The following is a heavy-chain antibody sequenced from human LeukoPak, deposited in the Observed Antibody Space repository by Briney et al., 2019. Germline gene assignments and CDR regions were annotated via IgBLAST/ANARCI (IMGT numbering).Heavy chain of an antibody. Sequence: SETLSLTCTVSGGSFSSYYWTWIRQPPGKGLEWIGYIDHSGSTNYNPSLKSRVSISSDTSKNQFSLELSSVTAADTAVYYCARGRRVPAAIYYYYYYMDVWGKGTTVTISS. J-gene: IGHJ6*03. CDR1: GGSFSSYY. CDR2: IDHSGST. D-gene: IGHD2-2*01. V-gene: IGHV4-59*01. CDR3: ARGRRVPAAIYYYYYYMDV.